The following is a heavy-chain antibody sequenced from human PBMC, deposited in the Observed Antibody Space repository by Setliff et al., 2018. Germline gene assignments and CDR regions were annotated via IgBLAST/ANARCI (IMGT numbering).Heavy chain of an antibody. D-gene: IGHD2-21*01. J-gene: IGHJ6*03. CDR1: GGSFTTYY. CDR2: IYYSGST. V-gene: IGHV4-59*08. CDR3: ARLGTTIPTSGTWTYYYYYYMDV. Sequence: PSETLSLTCTVSGGSFTTYYWSWIRQSPGKGLEWIGYIYYSGSTNYNPSLKSRVSISVDTSKNQFSLKLTSVTAADTAVYFCARLGTTIPTSGTWTYYYYYYMDVWGKGTTVT.